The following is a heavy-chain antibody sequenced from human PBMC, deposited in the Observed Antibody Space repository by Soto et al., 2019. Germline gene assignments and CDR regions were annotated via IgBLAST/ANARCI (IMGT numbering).Heavy chain of an antibody. CDR3: AKDTKDRIVGATSYYYGMDV. D-gene: IGHD1-26*01. J-gene: IGHJ6*02. V-gene: IGHV3-30*18. CDR2: ISYDGSNK. CDR1: GFTFSSYG. Sequence: GGSLRLSCAASGFTFSSYGMHWVRQAPGKGLEWVAVISYDGSNKYYADSVKGRFTISRDNSKNTLYLQMNSLRAEDTAVYYCAKDTKDRIVGATSYYYGMDVWGQGTTVTVSS.